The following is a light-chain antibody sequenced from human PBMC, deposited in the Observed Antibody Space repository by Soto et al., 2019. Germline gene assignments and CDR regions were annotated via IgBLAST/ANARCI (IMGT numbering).Light chain of an antibody. V-gene: IGKV3-20*01. CDR2: GAS. CDR1: QSVSSSY. J-gene: IGKJ1*01. Sequence: EIVLTQSPGTLSLSPGERATLSCRSSQSVSSSYLAWYQQKPGQAPRLIIYGASSRETGIPDRFSGSGSGTEFTRTISRLDPEDVAVYYCQQYGSSPWTFGQGTKVDIK. CDR3: QQYGSSPWT.